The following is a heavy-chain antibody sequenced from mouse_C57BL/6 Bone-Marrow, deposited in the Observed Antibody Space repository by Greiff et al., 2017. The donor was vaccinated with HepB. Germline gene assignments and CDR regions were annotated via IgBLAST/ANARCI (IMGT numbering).Heavy chain of an antibody. CDR1: GFTFSDYY. D-gene: IGHD4-1*02. CDR2: INYDGSST. Sequence: EVMLVESEGGLVQPGSSMKLSCTASGFTFSDYYMAWVRQVPEKGLEWVANINYDGSSTYYLDSLKSRFIISRDNAKNILYLQMSSLKSEDTATYYCASATGLYYYAMDYWGQGTSVTVSS. CDR3: ASATGLYYYAMDY. J-gene: IGHJ4*01. V-gene: IGHV5-16*01.